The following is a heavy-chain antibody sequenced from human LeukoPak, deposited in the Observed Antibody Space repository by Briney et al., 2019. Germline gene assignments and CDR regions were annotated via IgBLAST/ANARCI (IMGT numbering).Heavy chain of an antibody. CDR3: ARLRAVTIVRGWANYYYMDV. CDR1: GFTFSSYS. V-gene: IGHV3-21*01. Sequence: PGGSLRLSCAASGFTFSSYSMNWVRQAPGKGLEWVSSISSNSNIYYADSVKGRSTISRDNAKNSLYLQMNSLRAEDTAVYYCARLRAVTIVRGWANYYYMDVWGKGTTVTISS. D-gene: IGHD3-10*01. CDR2: ISSNSNI. J-gene: IGHJ6*03.